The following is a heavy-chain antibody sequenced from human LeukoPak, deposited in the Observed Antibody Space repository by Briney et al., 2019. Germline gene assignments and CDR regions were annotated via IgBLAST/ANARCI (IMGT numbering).Heavy chain of an antibody. Sequence: ASVKVSCKASGGTFSSYAISWVRQAPGQGLEWMGGIIPIFGTANYAQKFQGRVTMTRDTSTSTVYMELSSLRSEDTAVYYCAREPPSDIVVVPAAMGYFDYWGQGTLVTVSS. CDR1: GGTFSSYA. V-gene: IGHV1-69*05. CDR3: AREPPSDIVVVPAAMGYFDY. D-gene: IGHD2-2*01. CDR2: IIPIFGTA. J-gene: IGHJ4*02.